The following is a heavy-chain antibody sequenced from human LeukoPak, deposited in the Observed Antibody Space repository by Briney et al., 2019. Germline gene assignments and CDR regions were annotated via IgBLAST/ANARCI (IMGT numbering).Heavy chain of an antibody. CDR2: ISAYNGNT. V-gene: IGHV1-18*01. Sequence: ASVKVSCKASGYTFTSYGISWVRQAPGQGLEWMGWISAYNGNTNYAQKLQGRVTMTTDTSTSTAYMELRSLRSDDTAVYYCARDTDSGYDQYYYYYYMDVWGKGTTVTISS. CDR1: GYTFTSYG. D-gene: IGHD5-12*01. J-gene: IGHJ6*03. CDR3: ARDTDSGYDQYYYYYYMDV.